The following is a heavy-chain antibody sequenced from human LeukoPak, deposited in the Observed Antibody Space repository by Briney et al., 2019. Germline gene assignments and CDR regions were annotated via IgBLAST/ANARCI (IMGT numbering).Heavy chain of an antibody. J-gene: IGHJ4*02. Sequence: PSETLSLTCTVSGGSISSGGYYWSWIRQHPGKGLEWIGYIYYSGSTYYNPSLKSRVTISVDTSKNQFSLKLSSVTAADTAVYYCARTHHYYDSSGYLDYWGQGTLVTVSS. V-gene: IGHV4-31*03. CDR2: IYYSGST. D-gene: IGHD3-22*01. CDR3: ARTHHYYDSSGYLDY. CDR1: GGSISSGGYY.